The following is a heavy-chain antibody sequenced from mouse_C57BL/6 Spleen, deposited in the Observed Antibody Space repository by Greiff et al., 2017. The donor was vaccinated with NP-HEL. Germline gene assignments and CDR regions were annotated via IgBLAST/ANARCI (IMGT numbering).Heavy chain of an antibody. CDR1: GYAFTNYL. D-gene: IGHD4-1*01. J-gene: IGHJ4*01. CDR2: INPGSGGT. Sequence: VQRVESGAELVRPGTSVKVSCKASGYAFTNYLIEWVKQRPGQGLEWIGVINPGSGGTNYNEKFKGKATLTADKSSSTAYMQLSSLTSEDSAVYFCARSNWDDYAMDDWGQGTSVTVSS. CDR3: ARSNWDDYAMDD. V-gene: IGHV1-54*01.